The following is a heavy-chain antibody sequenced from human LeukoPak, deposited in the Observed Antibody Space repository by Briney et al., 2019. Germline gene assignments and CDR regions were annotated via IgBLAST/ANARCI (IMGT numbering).Heavy chain of an antibody. V-gene: IGHV4-39*01. J-gene: IGHJ4*02. CDR1: GDSVSSGNYF. CDR2: INYLGST. Sequence: KPSETLSLTCSVSGDSVSSGNYFWGWIRQPPGKGLEWIGNINYLGSTAYNPSLKSRVTMSVDTSKNQFSLKMTSVTAADTAVYYCARLSKRRYFDYIFDYWGQGTLVTVSS. CDR3: ARLSKRRYFDYIFDY. D-gene: IGHD3-9*01.